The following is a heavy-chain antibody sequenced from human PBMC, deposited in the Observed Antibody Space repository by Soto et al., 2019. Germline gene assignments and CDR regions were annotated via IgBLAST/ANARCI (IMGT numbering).Heavy chain of an antibody. D-gene: IGHD2-2*01. Sequence: QVQLQESGPGLVKPSGTLSLTCGVSGDSITNNYWCSWVRQPPGKGLEWIGEIYHTGNINYSPSLKSRVTISLDKSKHQFFLKLSSVTAADTAVYYCATRPAADWFDPWGQGTLVSVSS. CDR1: GDSITNNYW. CDR2: IYHTGNI. CDR3: ATRPAADWFDP. V-gene: IGHV4-4*02. J-gene: IGHJ5*02.